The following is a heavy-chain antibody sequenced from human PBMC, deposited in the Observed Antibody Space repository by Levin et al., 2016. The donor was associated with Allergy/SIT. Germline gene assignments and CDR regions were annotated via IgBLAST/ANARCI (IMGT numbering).Heavy chain of an antibody. CDR1: GGSISSYY. J-gene: IGHJ4*02. D-gene: IGHD1-20*01. CDR3: ARGYQGITGTTSFDY. Sequence: GSLRLSCTVSGGSISSYYWSWIRQPPGKGLEWIGYIYYSGSTNYNPSLKSRVTISVDTSKNQFSLKLSSVTAADTAVYYCARGYQGITGTTSFDYWGQGTLVTVSS. CDR2: IYYSGST. V-gene: IGHV4-59*13.